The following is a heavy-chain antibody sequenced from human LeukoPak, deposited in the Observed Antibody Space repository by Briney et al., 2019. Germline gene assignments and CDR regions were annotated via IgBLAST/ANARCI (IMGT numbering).Heavy chain of an antibody. CDR1: GYTFTSYD. J-gene: IGHJ4*02. CDR2: MNPNSGNT. V-gene: IGHV1-8*01. CDR3: ARGIGSTTVTTLEYYFDY. Sequence: GASVKVSCKASGYTFTSYDINWVRQAPGQGLEWMGWMNPNSGNTDYAQKFQGRVTMTRNTSISTAYMELSSLRSEDTAVYYCARGIGSTTVTTLEYYFDYWGQGTLVTVSS. D-gene: IGHD4-17*01.